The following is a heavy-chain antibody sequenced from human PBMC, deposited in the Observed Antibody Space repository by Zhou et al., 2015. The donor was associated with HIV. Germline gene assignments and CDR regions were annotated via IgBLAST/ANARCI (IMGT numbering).Heavy chain of an antibody. Sequence: QVQLVQSGAEVKKPGSSVKVSCTGPRDTFNNYPISWVRQAPGQGLEWMGGIIPSFDTKNYAQKFLGRLTITADESTSTSYMELSGLRSEDTAIYFCARLVNYYDSSGPWDPHYFHYWGQGTLVTVSS. CDR1: RDTFNNYP. CDR2: IIPSFDTK. D-gene: IGHD3-22*01. V-gene: IGHV1-69*01. CDR3: ARLVNYYDSSGPWDPHYFHY. J-gene: IGHJ4*02.